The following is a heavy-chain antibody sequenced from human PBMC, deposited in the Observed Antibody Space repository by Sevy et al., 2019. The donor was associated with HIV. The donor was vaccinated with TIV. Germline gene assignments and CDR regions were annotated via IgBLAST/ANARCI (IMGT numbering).Heavy chain of an antibody. D-gene: IGHD2-21*02. CDR1: GGSISSYY. J-gene: IGHJ6*02. Sequence: SETLSLTCTVSGGSISSYYWSWIRQPPGKGLEWIGYIYYSGSTNYNPSLKSRVTISVDTSKNQFSLKLSSVTAADTAGYYCARRTDFYYYYGMDVWGQGTTVTVSS. CDR3: ARRTDFYYYYGMDV. V-gene: IGHV4-59*01. CDR2: IYYSGST.